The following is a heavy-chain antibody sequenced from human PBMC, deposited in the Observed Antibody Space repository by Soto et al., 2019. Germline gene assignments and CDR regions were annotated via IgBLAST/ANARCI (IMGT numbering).Heavy chain of an antibody. CDR2: ISGSGGST. D-gene: IGHD4-17*01. V-gene: IGHV3-23*01. J-gene: IGHJ4*02. Sequence: GGSLRLSCAASGFTFSSYAMSWVRQAPGKGLEWVSAISGSGGSTYYADSVKGRFTISRDNSKNTLYLQMNSLRAEDTAVYYCAKGPAQALTVTTLYFDYWGQGTLVTVSS. CDR3: AKGPAQALTVTTLYFDY. CDR1: GFTFSSYA.